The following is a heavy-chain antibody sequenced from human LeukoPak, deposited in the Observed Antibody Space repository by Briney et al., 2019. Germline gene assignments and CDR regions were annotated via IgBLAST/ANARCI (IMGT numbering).Heavy chain of an antibody. Sequence: GGSLRLSCAASGFTFSSYGMHWVRQAPGKGLEWVAVISYDGSNKYYADSVKGRFTISRDNSKNTLYLQMNSLRAEDTAVYYCAKGDEYCSSTSCYKNDYWGQGTLVTVSS. CDR2: ISYDGSNK. CDR1: GFTFSSYG. J-gene: IGHJ4*02. D-gene: IGHD2-2*02. CDR3: AKGDEYCSSTSCYKNDY. V-gene: IGHV3-30*18.